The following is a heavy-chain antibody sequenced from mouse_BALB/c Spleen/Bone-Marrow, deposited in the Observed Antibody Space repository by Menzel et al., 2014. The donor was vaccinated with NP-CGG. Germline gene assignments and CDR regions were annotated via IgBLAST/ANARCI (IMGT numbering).Heavy chain of an antibody. J-gene: IGHJ4*01. D-gene: IGHD2-2*01. CDR2: INPYNGGI. V-gene: IGHV1-18*01. Sequence: EVQRVESGPELVKPGASMKISCKASGYSFXGYTMNWVKQSHGKNLEWIGLINPYNGGIRYNQKFKGKATLTVDKSSSTAYMELLSLTSEDSAVYYCARSGYGRYAMDYWGQGTSVTVSS. CDR3: ARSGYGRYAMDY. CDR1: GYSFXGYT.